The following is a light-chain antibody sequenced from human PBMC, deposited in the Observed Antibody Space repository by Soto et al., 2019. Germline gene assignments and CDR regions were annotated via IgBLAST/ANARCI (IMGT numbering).Light chain of an antibody. CDR2: AAS. CDR3: QQYNSAWT. V-gene: IGKV1-39*01. J-gene: IGKJ1*01. Sequence: DIQMTQSPSSLSASVGDRVTITCRARQSISSYLNWYQQKPGKAPKFLIYAASSLQSGVPSRFSGSGSGTDFTLTISSLQTEDFAIYYCQQYNSAWTFGQGTRWIS. CDR1: QSISSY.